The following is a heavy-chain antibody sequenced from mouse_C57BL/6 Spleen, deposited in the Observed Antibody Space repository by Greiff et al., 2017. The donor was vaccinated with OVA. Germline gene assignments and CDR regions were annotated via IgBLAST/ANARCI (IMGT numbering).Heavy chain of an antibody. CDR3: ARYGPQAWFAY. Sequence: QVHVKQSGAELVRPGTSVKMSCKASGYTFTNYWLGWAKQRPGHGLEWIGDIYPGGGYTNYNEKFKGKATLTADKSSSTAYMQFSSLTSEDSAIYYCARYGPQAWFAYWGQGTLVTVSA. D-gene: IGHD2-10*02. J-gene: IGHJ3*01. V-gene: IGHV1-63*01. CDR2: IYPGGGYT. CDR1: GYTFTNYW.